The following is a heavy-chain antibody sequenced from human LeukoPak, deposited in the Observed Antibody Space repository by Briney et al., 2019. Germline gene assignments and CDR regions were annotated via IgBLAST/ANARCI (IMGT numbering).Heavy chain of an antibody. CDR2: ISGSGSST. Sequence: GGSLRLSCAASGFTFSSYAMSWVRQAPGKGLEWVSAISGSGSSTYYADSVKGRFTISRDNSKNTLYLQMNSLRAEDTAVYYCAKKIQLWTKLDYWGQGTLVTVSS. D-gene: IGHD5-18*01. V-gene: IGHV3-23*01. CDR1: GFTFSSYA. CDR3: AKKIQLWTKLDY. J-gene: IGHJ4*02.